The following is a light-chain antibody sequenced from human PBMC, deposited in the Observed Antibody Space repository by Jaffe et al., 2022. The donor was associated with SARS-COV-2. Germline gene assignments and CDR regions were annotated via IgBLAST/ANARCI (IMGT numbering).Light chain of an antibody. V-gene: IGKV2-30*01. CDR2: KVS. CDR1: QSLVYSDGNTY. Sequence: DVVMTQSPLSLPVTLGQPASISCRSSQSLVYSDGNTYLNWFLQRPGQSPRRLIYKVSNRDSGVPDRFSGSGSGTDFTLKISRVEAEDVGVYYCMQGTHWPRTFGQGTKVEI. CDR3: MQGTHWPRT. J-gene: IGKJ1*01.